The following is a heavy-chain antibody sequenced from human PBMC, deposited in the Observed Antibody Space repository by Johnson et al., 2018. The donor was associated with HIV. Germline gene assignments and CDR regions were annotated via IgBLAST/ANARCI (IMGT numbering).Heavy chain of an antibody. Sequence: VQLVESGGGLVQPGGSLRLSCAASGFTFSSYDMHWVRQATGKGLEWVSAIGTAGDTYYPGSVKGRFTISSANAKNSLYLQMNSLRAGDTAVYYCATARNRLWSSSGWTGFWAFDIWGQGTMVTVSS. D-gene: IGHD6-19*01. CDR1: GFTFSSYD. J-gene: IGHJ3*02. CDR3: ATARNRLWSSSGWTGFWAFDI. CDR2: IGTAGDT. V-gene: IGHV3-13*01.